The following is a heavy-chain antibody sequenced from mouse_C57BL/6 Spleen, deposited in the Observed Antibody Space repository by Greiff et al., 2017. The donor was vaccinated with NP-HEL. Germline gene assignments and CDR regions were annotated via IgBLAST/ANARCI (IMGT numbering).Heavy chain of an antibody. CDR3: ARAPYYGSSHWYFDV. V-gene: IGHV1-63*01. J-gene: IGHJ1*03. CDR2: IYPGGGYT. D-gene: IGHD1-1*01. CDR1: GYTFTNYW. Sequence: QVQLQQSGAELVRPGTSVKMSCKASGYTFTNYWIGWAKQRPGHGLEWIGDIYPGGGYTNYNEKFKGKATLTADKSSSTAYMQFSSLTSEDSAIYYGARAPYYGSSHWYFDVWGTGTTVTVSS.